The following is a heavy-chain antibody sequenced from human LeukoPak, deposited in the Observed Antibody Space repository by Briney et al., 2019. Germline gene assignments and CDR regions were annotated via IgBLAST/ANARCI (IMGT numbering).Heavy chain of an antibody. Sequence: GGSLRLSCAASGFTFSSYSMNWVRQAPGKGLEWVSSISSSSSYIYYADSVKGRFTISRDNAKNSLYLQMNSLRAEDTAVYYCARDRSKVVIREGIAGYWGQGTLVTVSS. CDR2: ISSSSSYI. J-gene: IGHJ4*02. V-gene: IGHV3-21*01. D-gene: IGHD2-21*01. CDR3: ARDRSKVVIREGIAGY. CDR1: GFTFSSYS.